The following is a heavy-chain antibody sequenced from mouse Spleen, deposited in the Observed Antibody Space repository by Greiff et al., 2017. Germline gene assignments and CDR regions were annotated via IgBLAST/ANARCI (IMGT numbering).Heavy chain of an antibody. D-gene: IGHD1-1*01. Sequence: QVQLQQSGAELAKPGASVKLSCKASGYTFTSYWMHWVKQRPGQGLEWIGYINPSSGYTKYNQKFKYKATLTADKSSSTAYMQLSSLTYEDSAIYYCATVVGPYAMDYWGQGTSVTVSS. CDR1: GYTFTSYW. V-gene: IGHV1-7*01. J-gene: IGHJ4*01. CDR3: ATVVGPYAMDY. CDR2: INPSSGYT.